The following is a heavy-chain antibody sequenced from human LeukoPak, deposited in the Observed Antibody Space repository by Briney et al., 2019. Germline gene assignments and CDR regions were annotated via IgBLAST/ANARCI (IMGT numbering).Heavy chain of an antibody. CDR3: AKDGVSTGYYFDY. D-gene: IGHD1-14*01. J-gene: IGHJ4*02. V-gene: IGHV3-23*01. CDR2: ISGSGDST. Sequence: GGSLRLSCAASGFTFSSYAMNWVRQAPGKGLEWVSGISGSGDSTYYADSVKGRFTISRDNSKNTLYLQMNSLRAEDTALYYCAKDGVSTGYYFDYWGQGTLVTVSS. CDR1: GFTFSSYA.